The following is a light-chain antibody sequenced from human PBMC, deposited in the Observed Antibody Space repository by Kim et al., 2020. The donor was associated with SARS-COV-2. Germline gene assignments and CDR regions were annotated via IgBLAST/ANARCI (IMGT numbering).Light chain of an antibody. V-gene: IGLV6-57*02. CDR2: GGS. Sequence: GKAVTSSGSGGSGDVADSVVQWYERRAGRAAAAVIWGGSQGPSGVPERVSGSGDRSASAACVAIAGLKAEDEAEYFCQSYESNIWVFGGGTQLTVL. CDR1: SGDVADSV. J-gene: IGLJ3*02. CDR3: QSYESNIWV.